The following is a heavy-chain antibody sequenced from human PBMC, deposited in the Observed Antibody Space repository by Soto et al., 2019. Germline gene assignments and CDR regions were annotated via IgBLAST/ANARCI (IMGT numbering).Heavy chain of an antibody. CDR3: ARQYYDSSGLGYFDY. D-gene: IGHD3-22*01. J-gene: IGHJ4*02. Sequence: QLHLQASGPGLVKPSETLSLPCTASGGSISSSSYYWGWIRQPPGKGLEWIGSIYYSGSTYYNPSFNGRVTISVDTSKIQFSLNLSFVTAADTAVYYCARQYYDSSGLGYFDYWGQGTLVTVFS. CDR2: IYYSGST. CDR1: GGSISSSSYY. V-gene: IGHV4-39*01.